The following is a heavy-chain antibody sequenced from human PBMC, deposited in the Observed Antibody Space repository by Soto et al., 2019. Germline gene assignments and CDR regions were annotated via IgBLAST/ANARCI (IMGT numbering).Heavy chain of an antibody. CDR2: IYSGGST. CDR3: ARGDGGEYFQH. J-gene: IGHJ1*01. Sequence: EVQLVESGGGLIQPGGSLRLSCAASGFTVSSNYMSWVRQAPGKGLEWVSVIYSGGSTYYADSVKGRYTISRDYSKNTLELQVNSTRADDTAVYYCARGDGGEYFQHWGQGTLVTVSS. CDR1: GFTVSSNY. D-gene: IGHD3-16*01. V-gene: IGHV3-53*01.